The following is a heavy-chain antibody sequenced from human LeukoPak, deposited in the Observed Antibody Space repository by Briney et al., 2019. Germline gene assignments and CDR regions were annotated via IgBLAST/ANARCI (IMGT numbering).Heavy chain of an antibody. CDR1: GFTFSSYI. Sequence: GGSLRLSCAASGFTFSSYIMNWVRQAPGKGLEWVSAISGSGGSTYYADSVKGRFTISRDNSKNTLYLQMNSLRAEDTAVYYCAKDLSASDSSGYYVDYFDYWGQGTLVTVSS. D-gene: IGHD3-22*01. J-gene: IGHJ4*02. CDR2: ISGSGGST. V-gene: IGHV3-23*01. CDR3: AKDLSASDSSGYYVDYFDY.